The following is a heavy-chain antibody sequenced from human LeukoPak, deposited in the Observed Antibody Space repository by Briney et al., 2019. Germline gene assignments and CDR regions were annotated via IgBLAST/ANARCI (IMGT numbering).Heavy chain of an antibody. CDR1: GYSFTSYW. J-gene: IGHJ4*02. D-gene: IGHD6-19*01. V-gene: IGHV5-10-1*01. CDR2: IDPRDSTI. CDR3: ARHGLASSGWFYFDY. Sequence: GESLKISCKGSGYSFTSYWISWVRQMPGKGLEWMGRIDPRDSTIAYSPSFQGHVTISADKSISTAYLQWSSLKASDTAMYYCARHGLASSGWFYFDYWGQGTLVTVSS.